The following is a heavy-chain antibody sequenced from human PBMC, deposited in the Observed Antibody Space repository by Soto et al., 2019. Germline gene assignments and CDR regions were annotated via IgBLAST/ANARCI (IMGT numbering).Heavy chain of an antibody. D-gene: IGHD2-2*01. CDR1: GYTFTSYG. V-gene: IGHV1-18*01. CDR3: ARDKDIVVVPAARGDNWFDP. CDR2: ISAYNGNT. Sequence: ASVKVSCKASGYTFTSYGISWVRQAPGQGLEWVGWISAYNGNTNYAQKLQGRVTMTTDTSTSTAYMELRSLRSDDTAVYYCARDKDIVVVPAARGDNWFDPWGQGTLVTVSS. J-gene: IGHJ5*02.